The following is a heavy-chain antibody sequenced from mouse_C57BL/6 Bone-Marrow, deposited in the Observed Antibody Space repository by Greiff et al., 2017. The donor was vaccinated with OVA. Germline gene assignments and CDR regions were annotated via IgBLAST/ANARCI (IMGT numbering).Heavy chain of an antibody. D-gene: IGHD3-2*02. V-gene: IGHV14-2*01. Sequence: EVQLQQSGAELVKPGASVKLSCTASGFNIKDYYMPWVKQRPEQGLEWIGRIGPEDGDTKYAPKFQGRATITADTSSNTAYLQLSRLTSEDTAVYYGAQTAQATSFDDWGQGTTLTVSS. CDR2: IGPEDGDT. J-gene: IGHJ2*01. CDR3: AQTAQATSFDD. CDR1: GFNIKDYY.